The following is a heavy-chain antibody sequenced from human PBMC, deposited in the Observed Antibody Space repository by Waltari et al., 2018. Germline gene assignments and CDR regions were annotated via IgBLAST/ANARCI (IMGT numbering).Heavy chain of an antibody. CDR1: GYSISSGYY. J-gene: IGHJ3*02. Sequence: QVQLQESGPGLVKPSETLSLTCAVSGYSISSGYYWGWIRQPPGKGLEWIGSIYYSGSTNYNPSLKSRVTISVDTSKNQFSLKLSSVTAADTAVYYCARGSAVAARWGAFDIWGQGTMVTVSS. V-gene: IGHV4-38-2*01. D-gene: IGHD6-19*01. CDR3: ARGSAVAARWGAFDI. CDR2: IYYSGST.